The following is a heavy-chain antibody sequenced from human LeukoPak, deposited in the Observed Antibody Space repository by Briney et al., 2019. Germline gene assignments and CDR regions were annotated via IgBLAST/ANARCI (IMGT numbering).Heavy chain of an antibody. CDR3: GKDSAGGLGTNFDY. CDR1: GFTFSTSG. D-gene: IGHD7-27*01. Sequence: GGSLRLSCAASGFTFSTSGMHWVRQAPGKGLEWVAVIWYDGSYKYYADSVKGRFTISRDNSKDTLYLQMNSLRDEDTAVYYCGKDSAGGLGTNFDYWGQGTLVTVSP. CDR2: IWYDGSYK. V-gene: IGHV3-33*06. J-gene: IGHJ4*02.